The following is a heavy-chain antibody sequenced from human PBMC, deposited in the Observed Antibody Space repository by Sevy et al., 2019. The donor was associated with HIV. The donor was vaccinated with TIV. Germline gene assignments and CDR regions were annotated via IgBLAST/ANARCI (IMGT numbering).Heavy chain of an antibody. J-gene: IGHJ4*02. V-gene: IGHV4-34*01. CDR1: GGSFSGYY. CDR3: VRVYLSDFWSGYYDY. D-gene: IGHD3-3*01. Sequence: SETLSLTCAVYGGSFSGYYWSWIRQPPGKGLEWIGEINHSGSTNYNPSLKSRVTISVDTSKNQFSLKLSSVTAADTAVYYCVRVYLSDFWSGYYDYWGQGTLVTVSS. CDR2: INHSGST.